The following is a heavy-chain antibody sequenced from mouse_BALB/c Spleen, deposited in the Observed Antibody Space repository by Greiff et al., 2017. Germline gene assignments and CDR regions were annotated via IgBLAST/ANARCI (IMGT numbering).Heavy chain of an antibody. Sequence: EVMLVESGGDLVKPGGSLKLSCAASGFTFSSYGMSWVRQTPDKRLEWVATISSGGSYTYYPDSVKGRFTISRDNAKNTLYLQMSSLKSEDTAMYYCAGYGSSYRYFDVWGAGTTVTVSS. J-gene: IGHJ1*01. D-gene: IGHD1-1*01. V-gene: IGHV5-6*01. CDR1: GFTFSSYG. CDR3: AGYGSSYRYFDV. CDR2: ISSGGSYT.